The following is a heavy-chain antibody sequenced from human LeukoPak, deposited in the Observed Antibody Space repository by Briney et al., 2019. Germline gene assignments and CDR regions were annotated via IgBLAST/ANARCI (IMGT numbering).Heavy chain of an antibody. J-gene: IGHJ4*02. D-gene: IGHD2-2*01. CDR2: IYYSGST. CDR3: ARAGLGYCSSTSCYYFDY. Sequence: SETLSLTCTVSGGSISSYYWSWIRQPPGKGLEWIGYIYYSGSTNYNPSLKSRVTISVDTSKNQFSLKLSSVTAADTAVYYYARAGLGYCSSTSCYYFDYWGQGTLVTVSS. V-gene: IGHV4-59*01. CDR1: GGSISSYY.